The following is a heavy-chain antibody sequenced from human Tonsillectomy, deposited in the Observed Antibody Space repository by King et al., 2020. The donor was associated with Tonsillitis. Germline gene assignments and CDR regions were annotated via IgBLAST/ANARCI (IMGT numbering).Heavy chain of an antibody. Sequence: QLVQSGAEVKKPGASVKVSCKASGYTFTSYYMHWVRQAPGQGLEWMGIINPSGGSTSYAQKFQGRVTMTRDTSTSTGYMEMSSLRSEGTAVYYCVREGVILYFDWVLYVGQTNWFDPWGQGTLVTVSS. CDR2: INPSGGST. D-gene: IGHD3-9*01. V-gene: IGHV1-46*01. J-gene: IGHJ5*02. CDR1: GYTFTSYY. CDR3: VREGVILYFDWVLYVGQTNWFDP.